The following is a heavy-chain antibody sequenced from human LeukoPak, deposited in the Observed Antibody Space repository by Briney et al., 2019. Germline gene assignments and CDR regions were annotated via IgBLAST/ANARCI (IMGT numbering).Heavy chain of an antibody. CDR1: GLTFSNAW. Sequence: PGGSLRLSCVVSGLTFSNAWMSWVRQAPGKGLEWVGRIISKTDGGTTDYAAPVKGRFTISRDDSKNTLYLQMNSLKTEDTAVYYCTTGIFDYWGQGTLVTVSS. V-gene: IGHV3-15*01. J-gene: IGHJ4*02. CDR2: IISKTDGGTT. D-gene: IGHD1-14*01. CDR3: TTGIFDY.